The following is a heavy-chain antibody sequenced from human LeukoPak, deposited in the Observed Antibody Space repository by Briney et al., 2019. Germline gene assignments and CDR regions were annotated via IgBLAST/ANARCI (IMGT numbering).Heavy chain of an antibody. Sequence: ASVTVSCKTSGYTFSSYTITWVRQAPGQGLQWMGWINTNTGNPTYAQGFTGRYVFSLDTSVSTAYLQISGLTADDTAVYFCGRDPRLGIRGYTYGYIEYWGQGTLVTVSS. J-gene: IGHJ4*02. V-gene: IGHV7-4-1*02. D-gene: IGHD5-18*01. CDR2: INTNTGNP. CDR3: GRDPRLGIRGYTYGYIEY. CDR1: GYTFSSYT.